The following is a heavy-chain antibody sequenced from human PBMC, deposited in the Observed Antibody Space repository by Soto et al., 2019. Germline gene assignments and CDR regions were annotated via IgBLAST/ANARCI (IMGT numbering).Heavy chain of an antibody. CDR2: IYHSGST. V-gene: IGHV4-4*02. J-gene: IGHJ5*02. Sequence: QVQLQESGPGLVKPSGTLSLTCAVSGGSISSSNWWSWVRQPPGKGLEWIGEIYHSGSTNYNPSLKSRVTISVDKSKNQFSLKLGSVTAADTAVYYCARAYFYGSGSSSWWFDPWGQGTLVTVSS. CDR3: ARAYFYGSGSSSWWFDP. D-gene: IGHD3-10*01. CDR1: GGSISSSNW.